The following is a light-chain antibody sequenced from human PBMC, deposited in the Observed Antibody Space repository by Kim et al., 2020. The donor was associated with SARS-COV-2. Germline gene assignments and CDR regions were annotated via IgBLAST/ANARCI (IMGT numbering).Light chain of an antibody. CDR3: QQRTNGYS. Sequence: LSPGGRATIAGRARWSLSNYLAWSQQKPGPAPRLLIYDASNRATGVPARFSGSGSGTDFTLTINRLEPEDFAVYYCQQRTNGYSFGQGTKLEI. J-gene: IGKJ2*03. CDR2: DAS. V-gene: IGKV3-11*01. CDR1: WSLSNY.